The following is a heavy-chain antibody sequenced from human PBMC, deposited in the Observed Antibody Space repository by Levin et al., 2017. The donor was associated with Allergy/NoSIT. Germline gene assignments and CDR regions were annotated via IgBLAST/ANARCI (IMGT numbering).Heavy chain of an antibody. V-gene: IGHV1-2*02. D-gene: IGHD2-21*01. Sequence: ASVKVSCKASGYTFTGHYLHWVRQAPGQGLEWMGWIDPRGADRQYAQKFQGRVTMTSDRSTTTVNMELSSLRSDDTAMYYCARDPGDTRSYWYFDLWGRGTLVKVSS. J-gene: IGHJ2*01. CDR3: ARDPGDTRSYWYFDL. CDR2: IDPRGADR. CDR1: GYTFTGHY.